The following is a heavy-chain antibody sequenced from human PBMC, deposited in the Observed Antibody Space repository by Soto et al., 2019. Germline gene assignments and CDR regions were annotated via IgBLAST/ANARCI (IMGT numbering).Heavy chain of an antibody. J-gene: IGHJ4*02. CDR2: IKSKTDGGTT. V-gene: IGHV3-15*07. CDR3: TSVPNRIWDYDYVWESYLDYFDY. Sequence: GGSLRLSCAASGFTFSNAWMNWVRQAPGKGLEWVGRIKSKTDGGTTDYAAPVKGRFTISRDDSKNTLYLQMNSLKTEDTAVYYCTSVPNRIWDYDYVWESYLDYFDYWGQGTLVTVSS. CDR1: GFTFSNAW. D-gene: IGHD3-16*02.